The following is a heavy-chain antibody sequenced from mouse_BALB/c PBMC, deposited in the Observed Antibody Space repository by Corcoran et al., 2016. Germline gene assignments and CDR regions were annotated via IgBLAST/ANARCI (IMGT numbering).Heavy chain of an antibody. CDR3: ARLYPGIAMDY. CDR1: GYTFTSYV. V-gene: IGHV1S136*01. Sequence: EVQLQQSGPELVKPGASVKMSCTASGYTFTSYVMHWVKQKPGQGLEWIGYINPYNDGTKYKEKFKGKATLTSDKSSSTAYMELSSLTSEDSAVYYCARLYPGIAMDYWGQGTSVTVSS. J-gene: IGHJ4*01. CDR2: INPYNDGT.